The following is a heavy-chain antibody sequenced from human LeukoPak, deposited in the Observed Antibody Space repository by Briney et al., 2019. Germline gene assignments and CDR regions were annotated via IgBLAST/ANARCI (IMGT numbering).Heavy chain of an antibody. CDR2: ILPIFGTT. J-gene: IGHJ3*02. CDR1: GGTFKNYA. V-gene: IGHV1-69*13. CDR3: GRVSRGGNCYSIIGTFDI. D-gene: IGHD2-15*01. Sequence: SVKVSCKASGGTFKNYAISWVRQAPGQGLEWMGGILPIFGTTNYAQKFQARVTITADESTSTAYMEMSSLRSEDTAVYYCGRVSRGGNCYSIIGTFDIWGQGTMVTVSS.